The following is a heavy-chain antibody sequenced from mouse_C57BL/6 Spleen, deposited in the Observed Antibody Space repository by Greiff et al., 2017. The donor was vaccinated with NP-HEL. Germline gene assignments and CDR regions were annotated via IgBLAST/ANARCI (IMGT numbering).Heavy chain of an antibody. Sequence: DVKLVESGGGLVQPGGSLSLSCAASGFTFTDYYMSWVRQPPGKALEWLGFIRNKANGYTTEYSASVKGRFTISRDNSQSVLYLQMNALRAEDSATYDCARRTVVGGAYAMDYWGQGTSVTVSS. J-gene: IGHJ4*01. CDR3: ARRTVVGGAYAMDY. V-gene: IGHV7-3*01. CDR1: GFTFTDYY. D-gene: IGHD1-1*01. CDR2: IRNKANGYTT.